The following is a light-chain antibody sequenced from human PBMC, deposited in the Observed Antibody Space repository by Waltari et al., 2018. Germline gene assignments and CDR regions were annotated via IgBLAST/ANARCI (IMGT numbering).Light chain of an antibody. CDR2: GSS. V-gene: IGKV3-20*01. CDR3: QQYGRSWNT. J-gene: IGKJ2*01. CDR1: QSVSSNY. Sequence: EIVLTQSPGTLSLSPGERATLPCRASQSVSSNYLAWYQQRPGQAPRLLIHGSSSRATGIPDRFSGSGSGTDFTHTISRLEPEDFAVYYCQQYGRSWNTFGQGTKLEIK.